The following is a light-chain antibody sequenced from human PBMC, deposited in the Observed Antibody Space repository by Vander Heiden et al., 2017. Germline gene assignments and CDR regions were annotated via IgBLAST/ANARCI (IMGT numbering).Light chain of an antibody. J-gene: IGLJ3*02. CDR3: QVWDSSTDHWV. V-gene: IGLV3-21*02. Sequence: SYVLTQPPSVSVAPGHTASINYGGTNIGSKSEPWYQQEPGQAPGVVSYNDSDRPSGSPERLSGSNSGITATLTISRVEAGDEADYDCQVWDSSTDHWVFGGGTKLTVL. CDR1: NIGSKS. CDR2: NDS.